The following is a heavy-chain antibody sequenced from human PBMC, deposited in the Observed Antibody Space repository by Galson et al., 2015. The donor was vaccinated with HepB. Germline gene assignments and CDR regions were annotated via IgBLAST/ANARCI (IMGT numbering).Heavy chain of an antibody. CDR2: IKQDGSEK. Sequence: SLRLSCAASGFTFSSYWMSWVRQAPGKGLEWVANIKQDGSEKYYVDSVKGRFTISRDNAKNSLYLQMNSLRAEDTAVYYCARGSYYYGSGSDAFDIWGQGTMVTVSS. D-gene: IGHD3-10*01. J-gene: IGHJ3*02. V-gene: IGHV3-7*01. CDR1: GFTFSSYW. CDR3: ARGSYYYGSGSDAFDI.